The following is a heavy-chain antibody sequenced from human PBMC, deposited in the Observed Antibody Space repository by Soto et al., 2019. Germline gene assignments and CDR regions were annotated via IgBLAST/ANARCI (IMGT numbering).Heavy chain of an antibody. V-gene: IGHV1-18*01. Sequence: QVQLVQSGAEVKQPGASVKVSCKASGYTFTSYGISWVRQAPGQGLEWMGWISGYNGNTNYAQKFQGRVTMTTDTSTTTVYMELRSLRADDTAAYYCARATIWFGDQEVYWGQGTLVTVSS. CDR3: ARATIWFGDQEVY. J-gene: IGHJ4*02. CDR1: GYTFTSYG. CDR2: ISGYNGNT. D-gene: IGHD3-10*01.